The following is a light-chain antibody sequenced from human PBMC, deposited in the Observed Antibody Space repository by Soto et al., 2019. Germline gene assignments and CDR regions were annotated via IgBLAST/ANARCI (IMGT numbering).Light chain of an antibody. CDR2: DVA. CDR3: RAYSVTNTLGV. CDR1: DSDIGDNNY. Sequence: QAVLTQPASVSGSPGQSITISCTGTDSDIGDNNYVSWYQQYPGRAPKLMIYDVANRPSGVSDRFSGSKSGNTASLTILGLQAEDEADYYCRAYSVTNTLGVFGGGTKLTVL. J-gene: IGLJ3*02. V-gene: IGLV2-14*03.